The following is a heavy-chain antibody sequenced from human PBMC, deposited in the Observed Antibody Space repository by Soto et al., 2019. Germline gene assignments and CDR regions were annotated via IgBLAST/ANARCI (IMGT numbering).Heavy chain of an antibody. V-gene: IGHV3-64*01. J-gene: IGHJ4*02. CDR3: ARDQGPYYYDSSGYYQPFDY. Sequence: GGSLRLSCAASGFTFSSYAMHWVRQAPGKGLEYVSAISSNGGSTYYANSVKGRFTISRDNSKNTLYLQMGSLRAEDMAVYYCARDQGPYYYDSSGYYQPFDYWGQGTPVTVSS. CDR2: ISSNGGST. D-gene: IGHD3-22*01. CDR1: GFTFSSYA.